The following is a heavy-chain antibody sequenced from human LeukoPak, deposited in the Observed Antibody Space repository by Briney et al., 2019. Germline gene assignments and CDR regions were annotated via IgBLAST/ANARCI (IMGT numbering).Heavy chain of an antibody. J-gene: IGHJ5*02. CDR3: ARHLLITGTTYNWFDP. CDR2: IFYGGST. Sequence: PSETLSLTYTVSGDSISSSGFSWGWLRQPPGKWLEWIGTIFYGGSTYYNPSLKSRVTMSVDTSKKQFSLKLSSVTAADTAVYYCARHLLITGTTYNWFDPWGQGTLVTVSS. V-gene: IGHV4-39*01. CDR1: GDSISSSGFS. D-gene: IGHD1-7*01.